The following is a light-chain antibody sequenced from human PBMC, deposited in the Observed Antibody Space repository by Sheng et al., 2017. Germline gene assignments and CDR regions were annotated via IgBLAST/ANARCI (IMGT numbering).Light chain of an antibody. Sequence: DIQVTQSPSTLSASVGDRVTITCRASQSIGDWLAWYQQKPGKVPKLLIYKTSSLESGVPSRFSGSGSGTEFTLTISNLQPDDFATYYCQQYKSYSGTFGQGTKVDVK. J-gene: IGKJ1*01. CDR2: KTS. CDR1: QSIGDW. V-gene: IGKV1-5*03. CDR3: QQYKSYSGT.